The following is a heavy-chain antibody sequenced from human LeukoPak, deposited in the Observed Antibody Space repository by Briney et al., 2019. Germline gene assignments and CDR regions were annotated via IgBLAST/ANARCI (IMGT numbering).Heavy chain of an antibody. CDR1: GGTFSSYA. V-gene: IGHV1-69*13. J-gene: IGHJ4*02. CDR3: ARDITAGYSSSWLSYFDY. D-gene: IGHD6-13*01. CDR2: IIPIFGTA. Sequence: SVKVSCKASGGTFSSYAISWVRQAPGQGLEWMGGIIPIFGTANYAQKFQGRVTITADESTSTAYMELSSLRSEETAVYYCARDITAGYSSSWLSYFDYWGQGTLVTVSS.